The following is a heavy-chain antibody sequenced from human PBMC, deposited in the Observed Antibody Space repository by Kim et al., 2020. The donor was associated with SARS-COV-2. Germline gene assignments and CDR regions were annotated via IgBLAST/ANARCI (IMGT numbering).Heavy chain of an antibody. CDR3: ARDRNRRITIFGADGSMAFDI. CDR2: IYYSGST. D-gene: IGHD3-3*01. V-gene: IGHV4-59*13. J-gene: IGHJ3*02. CDR1: GGSISSYY. Sequence: SETLSLTCTVSGGSISSYYWSWIRQPPGKGLEWIGYIYYSGSTNYNPSLKSRVTISVDTSKNQFSLKLSSVTAADTAVYYCARDRNRRITIFGADGSMAFDIWGQGTMVTVSS.